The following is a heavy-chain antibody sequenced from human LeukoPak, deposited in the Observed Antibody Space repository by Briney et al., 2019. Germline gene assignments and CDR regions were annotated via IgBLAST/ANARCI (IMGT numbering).Heavy chain of an antibody. J-gene: IGHJ4*02. CDR3: ARVLYSSGWYYFDY. Sequence: GGSLRLSCAASGFTFSSYWMHWVRQAPGKGLVWVSRINRDGSSTSYADSVKGRFTISRDNAKNTLYLQMNSLRAEDTAVYYCARVLYSSGWYYFDYWGQGTLVTVSS. CDR2: INRDGSST. D-gene: IGHD6-19*01. V-gene: IGHV3-74*01. CDR1: GFTFSSYW.